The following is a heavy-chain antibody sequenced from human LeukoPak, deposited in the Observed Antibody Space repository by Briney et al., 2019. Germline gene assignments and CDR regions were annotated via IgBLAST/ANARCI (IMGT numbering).Heavy chain of an antibody. Sequence: GGSLRLSCAASGFTFSSYSMSWVRQAPGKGLEWVSSISSSSSYIYYADSLKGRFTISRDNAKNSLYLQMNSLGAEDTAVYFCARLGPVNKDHYIDVGGKGTTVAISS. J-gene: IGHJ6*03. CDR3: ARLGPVNKDHYIDV. CDR2: ISSSSSYI. D-gene: IGHD4-17*01. V-gene: IGHV3-21*01. CDR1: GFTFSSYS.